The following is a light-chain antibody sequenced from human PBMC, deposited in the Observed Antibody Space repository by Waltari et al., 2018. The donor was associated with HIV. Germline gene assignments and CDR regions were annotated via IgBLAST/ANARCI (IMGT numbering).Light chain of an antibody. CDR3: NSYAGSNNVV. CDR1: SSHVGGYNY. V-gene: IGLV2-8*01. CDR2: EVS. Sequence: QSALTQPPSASGSPGQPVTISCTGTSSHVGGYNYVYWYQQHPGKAPKLMIYEVSRRPSGVPDRFSGSKSGNTASLTVSGLQAEDEADYYCNSYAGSNNVVFGGGTKVTVL. J-gene: IGLJ2*01.